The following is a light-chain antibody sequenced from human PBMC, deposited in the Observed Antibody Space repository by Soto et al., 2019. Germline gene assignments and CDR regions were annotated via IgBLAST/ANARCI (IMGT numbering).Light chain of an antibody. CDR3: QQTYSIPVT. J-gene: IGKJ2*01. CDR1: QSISSY. CDR2: AGS. V-gene: IGKV1-39*01. Sequence: DIPMTQSPSSLSASVGARVTITCRASQSISSYLNWYQQKPGKAPKLLIYAGSSLQSGVPSRFSGRGSGADFTLTISSLQPEDFATYYCQQTYSIPVTFGQGTKLEIK.